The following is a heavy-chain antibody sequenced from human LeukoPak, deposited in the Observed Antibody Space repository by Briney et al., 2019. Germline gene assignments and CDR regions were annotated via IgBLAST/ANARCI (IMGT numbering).Heavy chain of an antibody. V-gene: IGHV4-39*07. CDR3: ATFLHYDILTGPFDY. CDR2: IYHSGST. J-gene: IGHJ4*02. D-gene: IGHD3-9*01. Sequence: PSETLSLTCTVSGGSISSSSYYWGWIRQPPGKGLEWIGSIYHSGSTNYNPSLKSRVTISVDKSKNQFSLKLSSVTAADTAVYYCATFLHYDILTGPFDYWGQGTLVTVSS. CDR1: GGSISSSSYY.